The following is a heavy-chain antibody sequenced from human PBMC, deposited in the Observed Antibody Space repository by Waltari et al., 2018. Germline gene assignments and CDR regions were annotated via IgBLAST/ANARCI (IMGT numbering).Heavy chain of an antibody. D-gene: IGHD3-3*02. J-gene: IGHJ4*02. CDR2: ISGTGETT. CDR1: GFTFSSYT. V-gene: IGHV3-21*06. Sequence: EVHLMESGGGLAQPGGSLRLSCAASGFTFSSYTMNWVRQAPGKGLEWLSSISGTGETTYYADSVKGRFTVSRDNAKNIMFLSMRRLRVDDTALYYCVKERTTFYGSSYFDDWGQGTRVTVSS. CDR3: VKERTTFYGSSYFDD.